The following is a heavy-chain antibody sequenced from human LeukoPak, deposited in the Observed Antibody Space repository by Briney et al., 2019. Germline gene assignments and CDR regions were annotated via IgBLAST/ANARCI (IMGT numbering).Heavy chain of an antibody. CDR3: ARSKNWNEYYYYYMDV. V-gene: IGHV1-2*02. CDR2: INPNSGGT. CDR1: GYTFTGYY. J-gene: IGHJ6*03. D-gene: IGHD1-1*01. Sequence: ASVKVPCKASGYTFTGYYMHWVRQAPGKGLEWMGWINPNSGGTNYTQKFQGRVTMTRDTSISTAYMELSRLRSEDTAVYYCARSKNWNEYYYYYMDVWGKGTTVTVSS.